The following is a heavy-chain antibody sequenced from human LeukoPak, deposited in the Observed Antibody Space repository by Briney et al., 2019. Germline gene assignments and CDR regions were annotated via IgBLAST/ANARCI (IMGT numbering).Heavy chain of an antibody. D-gene: IGHD5-18*01. CDR2: INHSGST. CDR1: GGSFSGYY. V-gene: IGHV4-34*01. CDR3: ARSVVSFMVKPFDY. Sequence: PSETLSLTCAVYGGSFSGYYWRWIRQPTGKGLEWIGEINHSGSTNYNPSLKSRVTISVDTSKNQFSLKLSSVTAADTAVYYCARSVVSFMVKPFDYWGQGTLVTVSS. J-gene: IGHJ4*02.